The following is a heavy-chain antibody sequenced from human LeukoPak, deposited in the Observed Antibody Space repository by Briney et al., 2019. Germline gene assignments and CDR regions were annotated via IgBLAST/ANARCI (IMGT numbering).Heavy chain of an antibody. V-gene: IGHV4-34*01. CDR2: INHSGST. CDR1: GGSFSGYY. J-gene: IGHJ4*02. Sequence: PSETLSLTCAVYGGSFSGYYWSWIRQPPGKGLEWIGEINHSGSTNYNPSLKSRVTISVDTSKNQFSLKLSSVTAADTAVYYCARRDTAMDYFDYWGQGTLVTVSS. CDR3: ARRDTAMDYFDY. D-gene: IGHD5-18*01.